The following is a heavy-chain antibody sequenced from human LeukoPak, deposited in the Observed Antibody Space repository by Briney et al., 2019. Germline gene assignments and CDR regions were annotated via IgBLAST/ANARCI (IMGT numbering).Heavy chain of an antibody. CDR3: ARDKGKDDNAFPTGTYYYYYMDV. Sequence: ASVKVSCKASGGTFSTYAISWVRQAPGQGLEWMGGIVPIFGTANYAQKFQGRVMISADESTSTAYMELSSLRSEDTAVYYCARDKGKDDNAFPTGTYYYYYMDVWGKGTTVTISS. V-gene: IGHV1-69*13. J-gene: IGHJ6*03. CDR1: GGTFSTYA. CDR2: IVPIFGTA. D-gene: IGHD4-17*01.